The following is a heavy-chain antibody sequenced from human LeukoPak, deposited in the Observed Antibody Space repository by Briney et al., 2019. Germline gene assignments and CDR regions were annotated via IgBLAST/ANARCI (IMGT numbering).Heavy chain of an antibody. CDR1: GGSIPSGDYW. Sequence: PSGTLSLTCIVSGGSIPSGDYWWGWIRRPPGKALEWIASIYYTGSTYYNPSLKSRVTVSVDTSRNQFSLKLSSVTAADATVYYCARQRGGGNWAFDIWGQGTMVTV. D-gene: IGHD2-15*01. CDR3: ARQRGGGNWAFDI. J-gene: IGHJ3*02. CDR2: IYYTGST. V-gene: IGHV4-39*01.